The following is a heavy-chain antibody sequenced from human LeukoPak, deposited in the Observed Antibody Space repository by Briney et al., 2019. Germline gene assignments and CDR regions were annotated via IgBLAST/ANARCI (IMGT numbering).Heavy chain of an antibody. CDR1: GGSFSGYY. J-gene: IGHJ6*02. D-gene: IGHD1-26*01. CDR3: ARAGGSYYFSYYYYGMDV. CDR2: INHSGST. V-gene: IGHV4-34*01. Sequence: SGTLSLTCAVYGGSFSGYYWSWIRQPPGKGLEWIGEINHSGSTNYNPSLKSRVTISVDTSKNQFSLKLSSVTAADTAVYYCARAGGSYYFSYYYYGMDVWGQWTTVTVSS.